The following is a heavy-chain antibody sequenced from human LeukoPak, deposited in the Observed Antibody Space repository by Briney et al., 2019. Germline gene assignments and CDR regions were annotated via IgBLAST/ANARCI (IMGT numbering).Heavy chain of an antibody. CDR3: ATLQDYWLDV. CDR2: INHSGST. D-gene: IGHD2-8*02. Sequence: SETLSLTCAVYGGSFTDYNWSWICQPPGKGLEWIGEINHSGSTTYNPSLKSRVTISGDASKNQFTLNLSSVTAADTAVFYCATLQDYWLDVWGNGTTVTVSS. CDR1: GGSFTDYN. V-gene: IGHV4-34*01. J-gene: IGHJ6*04.